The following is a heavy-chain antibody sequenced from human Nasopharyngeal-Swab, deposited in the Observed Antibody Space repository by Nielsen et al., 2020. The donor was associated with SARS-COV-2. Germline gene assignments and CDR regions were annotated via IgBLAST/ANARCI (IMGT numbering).Heavy chain of an antibody. CDR1: GGSISSGGYS. J-gene: IGHJ6*02. D-gene: IGHD6-13*01. Sequence: SETLSLTCAVSGGSISSGGYSWSWTRQPPGKGREWIGYTNHSGSTYYNPSLKSRVTITVDRPKNQFSLKPSSVTAADTAVYYCASVSRYSSCLQYYYGMDVWGQGTTVTVSS. V-gene: IGHV4-30-2*01. CDR2: TNHSGST. CDR3: ASVSRYSSCLQYYYGMDV.